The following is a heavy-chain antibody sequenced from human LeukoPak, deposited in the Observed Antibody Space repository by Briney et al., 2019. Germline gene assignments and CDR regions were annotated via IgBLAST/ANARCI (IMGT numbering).Heavy chain of an antibody. CDR3: ARDGSSWYRDNWFDP. Sequence: PSETLSLTCTVSGYSISSGYYWGWIRQPPGKGLEWIGSIYHSGSTYYNPSLKSRVTISVDTSKNQFSLKLSSVTAADTAVYYCARDGSSWYRDNWFDPWGQGTLVTVSS. CDR2: IYHSGST. D-gene: IGHD6-13*01. V-gene: IGHV4-38-2*02. J-gene: IGHJ5*02. CDR1: GYSISSGYY.